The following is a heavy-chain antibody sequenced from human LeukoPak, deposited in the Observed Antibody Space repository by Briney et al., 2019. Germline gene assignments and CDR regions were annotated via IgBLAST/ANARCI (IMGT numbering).Heavy chain of an antibody. CDR3: ARIDRAADDAFDI. CDR2: IYYSGRT. CDR1: GGSINRSAYD. Sequence: SETLSLTCTVSGGSINRSAYDWGWIRQPPGKGLEWIGNIYYSGRTYYNVSLKSRATIFVDTSKKFSLMLTSVTAADTAMYYCARIDRAADDAFDIWGQGTMVIVSS. D-gene: IGHD3-22*01. V-gene: IGHV4-39*01. J-gene: IGHJ3*02.